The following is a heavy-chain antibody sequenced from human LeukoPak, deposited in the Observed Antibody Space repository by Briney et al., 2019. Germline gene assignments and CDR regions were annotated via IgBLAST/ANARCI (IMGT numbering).Heavy chain of an antibody. Sequence: GGSLRLSCAASGFTVSSNYMSWVRQAPGKGLEWVAVISYDGSNKYYADSVKGRFTISRDNSKNTLYLQMNSLRAEDTAVYYCAKDGTYCSGGSCYSGLGYWGQGTLVTVSS. V-gene: IGHV3-30*18. D-gene: IGHD2-15*01. CDR3: AKDGTYCSGGSCYSGLGY. J-gene: IGHJ4*02. CDR1: GFTVSSNY. CDR2: ISYDGSNK.